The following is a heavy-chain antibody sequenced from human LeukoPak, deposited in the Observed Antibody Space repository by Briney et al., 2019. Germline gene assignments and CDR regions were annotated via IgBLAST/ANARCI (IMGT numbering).Heavy chain of an antibody. CDR3: ARDEGSSYPFDY. Sequence: PSETLSLTCTVSGGSISSSTYYWGWLRQPPGQGLEWIGSIYYSGSTYYNPSLKSRVTISVDTSKNQFSLNLSSVTAADTAVYCCARDEGSSYPFDYWGQGTLVTVSS. D-gene: IGHD2-2*01. CDR1: GGSISSSTYY. CDR2: IYYSGST. V-gene: IGHV4-39*07. J-gene: IGHJ4*02.